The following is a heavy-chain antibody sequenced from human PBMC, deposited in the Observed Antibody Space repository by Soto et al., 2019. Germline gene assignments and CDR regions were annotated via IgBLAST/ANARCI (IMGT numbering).Heavy chain of an antibody. V-gene: IGHV3-48*01. J-gene: IGHJ4*02. CDR1: GFTFSSYS. Sequence: EVQLVESGGGLVQPGGSLRLSCAASGFTFSSYSMNWVRQAPGKGLERVSYISSSSSTIYYADSVKGRFTISRDNAKNSLYLQMNSLRAEDTAVYYCARGDLIAVAVYFDYWGQGTLVTVSS. CDR3: ARGDLIAVAVYFDY. D-gene: IGHD6-19*01. CDR2: ISSSSSTI.